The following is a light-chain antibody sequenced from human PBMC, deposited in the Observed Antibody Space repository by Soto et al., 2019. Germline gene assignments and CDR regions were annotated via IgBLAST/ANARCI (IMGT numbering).Light chain of an antibody. Sequence: DIPMTQSPSSVSASVGDRVTITCRASQAIDSWLAWYQQKPGEAPKLLIFTGSLLHSGVPPRFSGSGSGTDFTLTISSLQPEDFATYYCHQTLSFPPTCGRGTKV. CDR3: HQTLSFPPT. V-gene: IGKV1-12*01. CDR1: QAIDSW. J-gene: IGKJ1*01. CDR2: TGS.